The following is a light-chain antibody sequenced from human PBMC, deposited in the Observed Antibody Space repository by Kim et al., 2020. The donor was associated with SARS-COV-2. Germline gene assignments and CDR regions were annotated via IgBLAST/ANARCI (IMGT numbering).Light chain of an antibody. V-gene: IGLV6-57*04. CDR2: ENN. CDR3: QSSDSSSVV. Sequence: LTQPHSVSESPGKTVTISCTRNSGSIADYVQWYQQRPGSAPTTVIYENNLRPSGVPDRFSGSIDSSSNSASLTISGLKTEDEADYYCQSSDSSSVVF. CDR1: SGSIADY. J-gene: IGLJ3*02.